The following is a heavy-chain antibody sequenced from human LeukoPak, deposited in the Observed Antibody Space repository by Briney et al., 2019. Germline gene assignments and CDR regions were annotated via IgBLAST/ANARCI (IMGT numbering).Heavy chain of an antibody. CDR1: GFTFSSYG. Sequence: GGSLRLSCAASGFTFSSYGIHWVRQAPGKGPEWVAFVHYDGSNKYYADSVKGRFTVSRDNSKNTVYLEMNSLDSEDTAVYYCAKDPWDYWGQGTLVTVSS. CDR2: VHYDGSNK. J-gene: IGHJ4*02. V-gene: IGHV3-30*02. CDR3: AKDPWDY.